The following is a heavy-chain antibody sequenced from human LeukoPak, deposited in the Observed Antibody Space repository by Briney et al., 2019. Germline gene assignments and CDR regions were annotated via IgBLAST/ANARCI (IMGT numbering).Heavy chain of an antibody. V-gene: IGHV4-59*08. CDR2: ITHSGFT. CDR1: GGSISRYY. D-gene: IGHD2-15*01. J-gene: IGHJ4*02. CDR3: ARNYADVGGFFSYYFQF. Sequence: SETLSLTCNVSGGSISRYYWSWIRQPPGQGLEWIGYITHSGFTSYNPSLKGRVTISVDTSKNQFSLRLTSVTAADTAVYYYARNYADVGGFFSYYFQFWGMGALVTVS.